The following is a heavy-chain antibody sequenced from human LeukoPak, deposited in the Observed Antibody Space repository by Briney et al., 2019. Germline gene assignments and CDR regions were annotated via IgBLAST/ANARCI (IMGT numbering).Heavy chain of an antibody. CDR3: ARALRAALDY. J-gene: IGHJ4*02. CDR1: GYTFTSYD. Sequence: ASVKVSCKASGYTFTSYDINWVRQATGQGLEWMGWMNPNSGNTVYAQKFQGRVTMTRNTSISTAYMELSSLRSEDTAVYYCARALRAALDYWGQGTLVTVSS. D-gene: IGHD3-10*01. CDR2: MNPNSGNT. V-gene: IGHV1-8*01.